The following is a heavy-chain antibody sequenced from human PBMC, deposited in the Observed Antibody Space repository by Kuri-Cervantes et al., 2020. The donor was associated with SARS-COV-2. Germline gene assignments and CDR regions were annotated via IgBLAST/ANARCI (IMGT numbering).Heavy chain of an antibody. CDR3: ARGLRGYSSPTNLFDP. V-gene: IGHV4-39*01. J-gene: IGHJ5*02. Sequence: WSVPGGSISSSSYYWGWIRQPPGKGLEWIGSIYYSGSTYYNPSLKRRVTISVDTSENQFSLKLSSVTAADTAVYYCARGLRGYSSPTNLFDPWGQGTLVTVSS. D-gene: IGHD6-19*01. CDR2: IYYSGST. CDR1: GGSISSSSYY.